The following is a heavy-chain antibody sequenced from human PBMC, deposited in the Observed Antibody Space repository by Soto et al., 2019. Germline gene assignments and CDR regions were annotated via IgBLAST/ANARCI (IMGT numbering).Heavy chain of an antibody. CDR3: ASSNIVAAPYGMDV. Sequence: GASVNVSCMASGYTFTRYAMQWVHQAPGQRLEWMGWINAGNGNTKYSQKFQGRVTITRDTSASTAYMELSSLRSEDTAVYYCASSNIVAAPYGMDVWGQGTTVTVSS. CDR2: INAGNGNT. CDR1: GYTFTRYA. V-gene: IGHV1-3*01. D-gene: IGHD6-13*01. J-gene: IGHJ6*02.